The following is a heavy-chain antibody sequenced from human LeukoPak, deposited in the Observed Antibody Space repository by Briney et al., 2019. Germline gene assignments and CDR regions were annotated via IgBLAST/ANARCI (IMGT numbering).Heavy chain of an antibody. V-gene: IGHV4-34*01. Sequence: SETLSLTCAVYGGSFSGYYWSWIRQPPGKGLEWIGEINHSGSTNYNPSLKSRVTISVDTSKNRFSLKLSSVTAADTAVYYCARESRYSCGNAYRRYFDYWGQGTLVTVSS. CDR1: GGSFSGYY. CDR2: INHSGST. CDR3: ARESRYSCGNAYRRYFDY. D-gene: IGHD5-18*01. J-gene: IGHJ4*02.